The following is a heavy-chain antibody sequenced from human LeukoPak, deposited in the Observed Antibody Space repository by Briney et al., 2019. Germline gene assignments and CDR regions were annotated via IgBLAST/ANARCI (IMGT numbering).Heavy chain of an antibody. V-gene: IGHV3-21*01. D-gene: IGHD3-22*01. Sequence: GGSLRLSCAASGFTFSSYSMNWVRQAPGKGLEWVSSISSSSSYIYYADSVKGRFTTSRDNAKNSLYLQMNSLRAEDTAVYYCASSTGDYYDSSGYYYSYWGQGTLVTVSS. CDR2: ISSSSSYI. CDR1: GFTFSSYS. CDR3: ASSTGDYYDSSGYYYSY. J-gene: IGHJ4*02.